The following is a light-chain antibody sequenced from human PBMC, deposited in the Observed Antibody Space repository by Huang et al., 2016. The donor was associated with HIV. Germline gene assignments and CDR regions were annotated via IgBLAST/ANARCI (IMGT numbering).Light chain of an antibody. CDR3: QQSYSSGFT. Sequence: DIQMTQSPSSLSASVGDRVTITCRASQNIDTYLNWYQQKRGKAPKLLIYTASSLESGVPSRFSGSGSGTDFTLTISSLQPEDSATYYCQQSYSSGFTFGPGTKVDVK. CDR2: TAS. CDR1: QNIDTY. J-gene: IGKJ3*01. V-gene: IGKV1-39*01.